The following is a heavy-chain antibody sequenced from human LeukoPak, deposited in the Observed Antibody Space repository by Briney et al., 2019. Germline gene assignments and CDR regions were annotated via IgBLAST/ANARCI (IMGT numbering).Heavy chain of an antibody. CDR3: AKCGNSGCHLIDY. Sequence: GGSLRLSCAASGFTFNTNAMSWVRQAPGKGLDWVSAISGRTGGTYYADSVKGRFTISRDNSKSTLYLQMDSLRAEDTAVYYCAKCGNSGCHLIDYWGQGTLVTVSS. J-gene: IGHJ4*02. CDR2: ISGRTGGT. D-gene: IGHD5-12*01. CDR1: GFTFNTNA. V-gene: IGHV3-23*01.